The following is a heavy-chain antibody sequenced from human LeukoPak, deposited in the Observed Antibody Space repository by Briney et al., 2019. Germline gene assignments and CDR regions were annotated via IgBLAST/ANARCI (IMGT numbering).Heavy chain of an antibody. V-gene: IGHV4-59*01. D-gene: IGHD3-3*01. CDR2: IYYSGST. CDR1: GGSISSYY. Sequence: SETLSLTCTVSGGSISSYYWSWIRQPPGKGLEWIGYIYYSGSTNYNPTLKSRVTISVDTSKNQFSLKLSSVTAADTAVYYCARGGGFWSGYYLDYWGQGTLVTVSS. CDR3: ARGGGFWSGYYLDY. J-gene: IGHJ4*02.